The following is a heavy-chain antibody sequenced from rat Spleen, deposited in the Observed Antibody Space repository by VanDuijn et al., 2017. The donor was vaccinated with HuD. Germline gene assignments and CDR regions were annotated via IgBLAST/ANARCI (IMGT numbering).Heavy chain of an antibody. D-gene: IGHD1-9*01. CDR3: ARRHYGYTDYFDY. CDR2: ISYGDRSGHSST. CDR1: GFTFSDYG. V-gene: IGHV5-29*01. J-gene: IGHJ2*01. Sequence: EVQLVESGGGLVQPGRSLKLSCAASGFTFSDYGMAWVRQGPTKGLEWVATISYGDRSGHSSTYYRDSVKGRFTISRDNAQSTLSLQMDSLRSDDTATYYCARRHYGYTDYFDYWGQGVMVTVSS.